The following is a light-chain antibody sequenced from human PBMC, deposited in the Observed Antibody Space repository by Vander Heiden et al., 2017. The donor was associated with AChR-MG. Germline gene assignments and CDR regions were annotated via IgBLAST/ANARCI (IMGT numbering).Light chain of an antibody. CDR3: QAWDSSTPYV. J-gene: IGLJ1*01. V-gene: IGLV3-1*01. CDR2: QDS. CDR1: KLGDKY. Sequence: SYELTQPPSVSVSPGQTASITCSGDKLGDKYACWYQQKPGQSPVLGIYQDSKRPSGIPERFSGSNSGNTATLTISGTQAMDEADYYCQAWDSSTPYVFGTGTKVTV.